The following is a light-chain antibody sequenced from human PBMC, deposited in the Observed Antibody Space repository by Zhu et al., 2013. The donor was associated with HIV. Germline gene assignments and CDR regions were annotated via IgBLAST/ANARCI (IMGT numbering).Light chain of an antibody. CDR1: QSLYDNH. V-gene: IGKV3D-20*01. CDR2: DAS. Sequence: EIVMTQSPATLSLSPGGRATLSCGSSQSLYDNHIAWYQQKPGLAPRLLIYDASRRATGVPDRFSGSGSGTDFTLTISRLEAEDFAVYYCQQYGTIPTWTFGQGTKVEIK. CDR3: QQYGTIPTWT. J-gene: IGKJ1*01.